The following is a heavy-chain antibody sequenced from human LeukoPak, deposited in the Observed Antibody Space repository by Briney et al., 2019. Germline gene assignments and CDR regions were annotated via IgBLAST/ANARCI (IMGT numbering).Heavy chain of an antibody. J-gene: IGHJ5*02. CDR2: IYTNGST. Sequence: PSETLSLTCTVSGGSISSYYWSWIRQPAGKGLEWIGRIYTNGSTNYNPSLKSRVTMSVDTSKNQFSLKLSSVTAADTAVYYCARDLEYSSSSANWFDPWGQGTLVTVSS. V-gene: IGHV4-4*07. CDR1: GGSISSYY. CDR3: ARDLEYSSSSANWFDP. D-gene: IGHD6-6*01.